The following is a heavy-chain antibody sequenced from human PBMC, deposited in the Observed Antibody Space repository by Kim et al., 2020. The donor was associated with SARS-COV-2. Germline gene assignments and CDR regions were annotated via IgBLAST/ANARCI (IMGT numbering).Heavy chain of an antibody. V-gene: IGHV3-74*01. D-gene: IGHD3-16*01. CDR3: ARDLLGG. J-gene: IGHJ4*02. CDR2: DWSTT. Sequence: DWSTTSYADSVKGRFTISRDNAKKTLYLQMVRLRADDTAVYYCARDLLGGWGQGTLVTVSS.